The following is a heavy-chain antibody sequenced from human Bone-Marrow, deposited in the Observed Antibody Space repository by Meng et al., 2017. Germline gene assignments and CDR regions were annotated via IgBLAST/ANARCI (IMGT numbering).Heavy chain of an antibody. CDR1: GFSISTYG. CDR3: AKDQTDGDRHFDY. V-gene: IGHV3-30*18. Sequence: QVQLVESGGGVVQSGRSLRLSCAASGFSISTYGMHWVRQAPGKGLEWVAVITFDGSQKKYADSVKGRFTISRDTSKNTMYLQMNSLRTEDTAVYFCAKDQTDGDRHFDYWGQGTLVTVSS. CDR2: ITFDGSQK. D-gene: IGHD4-17*01. J-gene: IGHJ4*02.